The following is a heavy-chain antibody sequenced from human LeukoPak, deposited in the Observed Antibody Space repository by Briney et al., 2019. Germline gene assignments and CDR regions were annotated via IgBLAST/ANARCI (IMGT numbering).Heavy chain of an antibody. CDR1: GGSISSGGYY. CDR2: IYHSGST. Sequence: PSETLSLTCTVSGGSISSGGYYWSWIRQPPGKGLEWIGYIYHSGSTYYNPSLKSRVTISVDRSKNQFSLKLSSVTAADTAVYYCARVRIAPNYYGSGRAFDYWGQGTLVTVSS. D-gene: IGHD3-10*01. CDR3: ARVRIAPNYYGSGRAFDY. V-gene: IGHV4-30-2*01. J-gene: IGHJ4*02.